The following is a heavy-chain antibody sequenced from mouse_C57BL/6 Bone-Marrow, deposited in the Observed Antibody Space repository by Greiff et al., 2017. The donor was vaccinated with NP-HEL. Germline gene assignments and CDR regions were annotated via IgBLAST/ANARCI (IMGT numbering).Heavy chain of an antibody. CDR2: IYPGGGYT. D-gene: IGHD3-2*02. CDR3: ARSGRDYAMDY. Sequence: QVQLQQSGAELVRPGTSVKMSCKASGYTFTNYWIGWAKQRPGHGLEWIGDIYPGGGYTNYNEKFKGKATLTADKSSSTAYMQFSSLTSEDSAIYYCARSGRDYAMDYWGQGTSVTVSS. V-gene: IGHV1-63*01. J-gene: IGHJ4*01. CDR1: GYTFTNYW.